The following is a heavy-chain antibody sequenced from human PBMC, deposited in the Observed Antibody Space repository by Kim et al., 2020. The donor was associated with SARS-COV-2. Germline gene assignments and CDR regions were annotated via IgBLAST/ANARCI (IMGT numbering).Heavy chain of an antibody. CDR3: TSIFEY. Sequence: DGGSRYYAGYVKGRFTTSRDNAKSMVYLQMNSLRVDDTAIYYCTSIFEYWGQGALVTVSS. CDR2: DGGSR. J-gene: IGHJ4*02. D-gene: IGHD3-3*02. V-gene: IGHV3-74*01.